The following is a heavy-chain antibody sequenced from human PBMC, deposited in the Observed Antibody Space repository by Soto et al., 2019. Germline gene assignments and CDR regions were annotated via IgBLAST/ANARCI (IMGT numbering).Heavy chain of an antibody. D-gene: IGHD3-10*01. V-gene: IGHV1-18*04. CDR1: GYTFTSYG. J-gene: IGHJ4*02. Sequence: ASVKVSCKASGYTFTSYGNSWERQAPGQGLEWMGWISAYNGNTNYAQKLQGRVTMTTDTSTSTAYMELRSPRSDDAAVYYCAKITMVRGVIIVIDYWGQGTLVTVSS. CDR2: ISAYNGNT. CDR3: AKITMVRGVIIVIDY.